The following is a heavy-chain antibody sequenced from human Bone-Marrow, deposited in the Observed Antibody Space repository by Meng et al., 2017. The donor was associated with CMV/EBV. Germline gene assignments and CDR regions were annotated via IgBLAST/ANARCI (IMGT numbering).Heavy chain of an antibody. CDR3: ASYSSSWNYYYYGMDV. V-gene: IGHV1-18*01. D-gene: IGHD6-13*01. CDR2: ISAYNGNT. J-gene: IGHJ6*02. Sequence: ASVKVSCKASGYTFTSYGISWVRQAPGQGLEWMGWISAYNGNTNYAQKLQDRVTMTTDTSTSTAYMELRSLRSDDTAVYYCASYSSSWNYYYYGMDVWGQGTTVTVSS. CDR1: GYTFTSYG.